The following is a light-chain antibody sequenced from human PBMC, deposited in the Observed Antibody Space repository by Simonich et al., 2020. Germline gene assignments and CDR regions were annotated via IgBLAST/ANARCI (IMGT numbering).Light chain of an antibody. CDR1: QSVLYSSNNKNY. V-gene: IGKV4-1*01. CDR3: QQYYSTTYA. J-gene: IGKJ2*01. Sequence: DIVMTQSPDSLAVSLGERATINCKSSQSVLYSSNNKNYLAWYQHKPGPPPKLLIYWAATRESGVPDRFSGRGSGTDFTLTISRLKAEDVAVYYCQQYYSTTYAFGQGTKLEIK. CDR2: WAA.